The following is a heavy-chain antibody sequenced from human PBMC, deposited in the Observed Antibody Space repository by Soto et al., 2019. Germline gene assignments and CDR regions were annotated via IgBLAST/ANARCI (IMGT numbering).Heavy chain of an antibody. CDR2: ISYDGSNK. CDR1: GFTFSSYG. CDR3: AKDGVRGVIINWFDP. Sequence: GGSLRLSCAASGFTFSSYGMHWVRQAPGKGLEWVAVISYDGSNKYYADSVKGRFTISRDNSKNTLYLQMNSLRAEDTAVYYCAKDGVRGVIINWFDPWGQGTLVTVSS. V-gene: IGHV3-30*18. D-gene: IGHD3-10*01. J-gene: IGHJ5*02.